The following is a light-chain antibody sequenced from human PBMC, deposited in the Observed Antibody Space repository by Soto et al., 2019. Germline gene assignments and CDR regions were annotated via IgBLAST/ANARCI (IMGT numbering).Light chain of an antibody. CDR3: QHPGT. V-gene: IGKV1-5*03. J-gene: IGKJ1*01. CDR1: QSISSW. CDR2: KAS. Sequence: DIQMTQSPSTLSASVGDRVTITCRASQSISSWLAWYQQKPGKAPKLLIYKASSLESGVPSRFSGSGSGTEFTLTISILQPDDFATYYCQHPGTFGQGTKVEIK.